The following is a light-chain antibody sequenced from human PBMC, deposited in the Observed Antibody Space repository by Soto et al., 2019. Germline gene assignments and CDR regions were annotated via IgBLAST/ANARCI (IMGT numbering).Light chain of an antibody. Sequence: QSVLTQSPSASGTPGQRVTISCSGSRSNIGRNFAYWYQHVPGTAPRLIIQRNNERPSGVPDRFSGSKSGTSVSLAISGLRSDDEATYYCAAWDDTLDAQVFGGGTKLTVL. V-gene: IGLV1-47*01. CDR1: RSNIGRNF. CDR2: RNN. CDR3: AAWDDTLDAQV. J-gene: IGLJ3*02.